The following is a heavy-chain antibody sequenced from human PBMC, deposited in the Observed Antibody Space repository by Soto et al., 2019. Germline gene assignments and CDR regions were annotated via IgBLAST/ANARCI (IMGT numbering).Heavy chain of an antibody. D-gene: IGHD6-19*01. CDR2: IYPGDSDP. V-gene: IGHV5-51*01. J-gene: IGHJ6*02. Sequence: PGESLKISCKGSGYTFTSYWIAWVRQMPGKGLEWMGIIYPGDSDPRYSPSFQGQVTISADKSSSTAYLQWSSLKTSDTAMYYCARRAVAGAHYFYYSMDVWGQGTTVTVSS. CDR1: GYTFTSYW. CDR3: ARRAVAGAHYFYYSMDV.